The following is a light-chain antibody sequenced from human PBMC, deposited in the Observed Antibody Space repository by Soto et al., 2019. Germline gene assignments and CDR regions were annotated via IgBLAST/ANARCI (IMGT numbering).Light chain of an antibody. Sequence: EVVMTQSPATLSVSPGEGATLSCRASQSVSSNLAWYQQKRGQAPRLLIYGASTRAAGILARFSGSGSGTEFTLTMSSMQSEDFAVYYCQQYNNWPLTFGGGTKVEIK. CDR3: QQYNNWPLT. CDR1: QSVSSN. J-gene: IGKJ4*01. V-gene: IGKV3-15*01. CDR2: GAS.